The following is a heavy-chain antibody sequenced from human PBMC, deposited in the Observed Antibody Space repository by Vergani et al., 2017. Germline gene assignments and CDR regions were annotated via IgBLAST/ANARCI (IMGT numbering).Heavy chain of an antibody. J-gene: IGHJ4*02. Sequence: QVQLVQSGAEVKKPGASVKVSCKASGYTFTGYYMHWVRQAPGQGLEWMGWINPNSGGTNYADSVKGRFTISRDNSKNTLYLQMNSLRAEDTAVYYCAKIGERPDFWSGYVDYWGQGTLVTVSS. CDR2: INPNSGGT. D-gene: IGHD3-3*01. V-gene: IGHV1-2*02. CDR3: AKIGERPDFWSGYVDY. CDR1: GYTFTGYY.